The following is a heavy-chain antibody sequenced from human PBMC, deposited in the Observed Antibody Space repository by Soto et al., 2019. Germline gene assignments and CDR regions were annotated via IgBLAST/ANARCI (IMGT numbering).Heavy chain of an antibody. V-gene: IGHV4-30-2*01. D-gene: IGHD4-4*01. Sequence: SETLSLTCAVSGGSISSGGYSWSWIRQPPGKGLEWIGYIYHSGSTYYNPSLKSRVTISVDRSKNQFSLKLSSVTAADTAVYYCASSTATSYFDYWGQGTLVTVSS. CDR3: ASSTATSYFDY. CDR2: IYHSGST. CDR1: GGSISSGGYS. J-gene: IGHJ4*02.